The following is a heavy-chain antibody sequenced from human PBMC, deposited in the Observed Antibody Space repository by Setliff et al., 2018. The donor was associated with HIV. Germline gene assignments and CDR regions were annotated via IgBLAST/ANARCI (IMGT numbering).Heavy chain of an antibody. CDR3: AREDCSGGSCYGSDY. D-gene: IGHD2-15*01. Sequence: SVKVSCKASGYTFTSYYMHWVRQAPGQGLGWMGIINPSGGSTSYAQKFQGRVTMTRDTSTSTVYMELSSLRSEDTAVYYCAREDCSGGSCYGSDYWSQGTLVTVSS. CDR1: GYTFTSYY. CDR2: INPSGGST. J-gene: IGHJ4*02. V-gene: IGHV1-46*01.